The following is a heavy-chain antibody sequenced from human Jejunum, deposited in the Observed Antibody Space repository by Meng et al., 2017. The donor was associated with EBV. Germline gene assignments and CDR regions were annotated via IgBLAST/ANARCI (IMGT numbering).Heavy chain of an antibody. J-gene: IGHJ4*02. CDR1: GDSIDRRNW. CDR2: IYYSGST. Sequence: QVQRQGSGPGLGKPPGTLSLPCAVSGDSIDRRNWWSWVRQSPERGLEWIGEIYYSGSTNYNPSLKSRVTILVDRSENHFSLHLSSVTAADTAVYYCVRGGDYCLVYWGQGTLVTVSS. CDR3: VRGGDYCLVY. D-gene: IGHD2-21*02. V-gene: IGHV4-4*03.